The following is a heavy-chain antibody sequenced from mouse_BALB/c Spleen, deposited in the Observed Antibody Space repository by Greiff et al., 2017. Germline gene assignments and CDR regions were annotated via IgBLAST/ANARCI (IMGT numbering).Heavy chain of an antibody. D-gene: IGHD2-1*01. CDR2: ISSGGSYT. V-gene: IGHV5-6*02. CDR1: GFTFSSYG. CDR3: ASSYGNYPWFAY. Sequence: EVMLVESGGDLVKPGGSLKLSCAASGFTFSSYGMSWVRQTPDKRLEWVATISSGGSYTYYPDSVKGRFTISRDNAKNTLYLQMSSLKSEDTAMYYCASSYGNYPWFAYWGQGTLVTVSA. J-gene: IGHJ3*01.